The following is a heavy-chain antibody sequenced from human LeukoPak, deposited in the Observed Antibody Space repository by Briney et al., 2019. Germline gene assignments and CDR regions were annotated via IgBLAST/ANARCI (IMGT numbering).Heavy chain of an antibody. CDR3: ARRGSGSYDYYFDY. D-gene: IGHD1-26*01. CDR1: GYTLTELS. CDR2: FDPEGGET. Sequence: ASVKVSCKVSGYTLTELSMHWVRQAPGKGLEWMGGFDPEGGETIYAQKFQGRVTMTEDTSTDTAYMELSRLRSEDTAVYYCARRGSGSYDYYFDYWGQGTLVTVSS. V-gene: IGHV1-24*01. J-gene: IGHJ4*02.